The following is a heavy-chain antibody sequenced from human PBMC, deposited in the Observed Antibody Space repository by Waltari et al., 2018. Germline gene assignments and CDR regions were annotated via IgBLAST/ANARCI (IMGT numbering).Heavy chain of an antibody. CDR1: GFRFGAYL. D-gene: IGHD5-12*01. CDR3: ARKAGSGYPYGPFYYDN. J-gene: IGHJ4*02. V-gene: IGHV3-74*01. CDR2: INVDGGYI. Sequence: EVHLAESGGGVVQPGGSLRLSCTGSGFRFGAYLMHWVRQAPGKGLEWVSRINVDGGYISYGDSVKGRFTISRDNAKNTVFLQLNSLRADDTAVYFCARKAGSGYPYGPFYYDNWGQGTLVTVSS.